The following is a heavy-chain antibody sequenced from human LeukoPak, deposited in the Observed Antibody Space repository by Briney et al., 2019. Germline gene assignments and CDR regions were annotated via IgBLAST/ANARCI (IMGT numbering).Heavy chain of an antibody. Sequence: ASVKVSCKASGYTFTGYYMHWVRQAPGQGLEWMGWINPNSGGTNYAQKFQGRVTMTRDTSISTAYMELTRLRSDDTAAYYCARDPIDGYYHFDYWGQGTLVTVSS. D-gene: IGHD5-24*01. CDR2: INPNSGGT. J-gene: IGHJ4*02. CDR1: GYTFTGYY. V-gene: IGHV1-2*02. CDR3: ARDPIDGYYHFDY.